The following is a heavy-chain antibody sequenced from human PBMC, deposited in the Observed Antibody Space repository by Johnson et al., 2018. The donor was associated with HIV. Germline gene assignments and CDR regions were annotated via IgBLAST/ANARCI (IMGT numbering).Heavy chain of an antibody. V-gene: IGHV3-23*04. CDR3: AKDRGSSWYYHRGDAFDI. CDR2: ISGSGNTI. CDR1: GFTFDDYG. D-gene: IGHD6-13*01. J-gene: IGHJ3*02. Sequence: VQLVESGGGVVRPGGSLRLSCAASGFTFDDYGMSWVRQAPGKGLEWVSCISGSGNTIYYADSVKGRFTISRDNSKNTLYLQMNSLRAEDTAVYYCAKDRGSSWYYHRGDAFDIWGQGTMVTVSS.